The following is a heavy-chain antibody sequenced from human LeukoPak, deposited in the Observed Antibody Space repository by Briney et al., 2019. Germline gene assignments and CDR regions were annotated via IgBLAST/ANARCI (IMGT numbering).Heavy chain of an antibody. Sequence: ASVKVSCKASGGTFSSYAIRWVRQAPGQGLEWMGRIIPILGIANYAQKFQGRVTITADRSTSTAYMELSSLRSEDTAVYYCARVYYDSSGYDYWGQGTLVTVSS. V-gene: IGHV1-69*04. D-gene: IGHD3-22*01. J-gene: IGHJ4*02. CDR3: ARVYYDSSGYDY. CDR1: GGTFSSYA. CDR2: IIPILGIA.